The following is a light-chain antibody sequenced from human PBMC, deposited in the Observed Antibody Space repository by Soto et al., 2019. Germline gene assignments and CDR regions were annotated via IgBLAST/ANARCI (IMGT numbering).Light chain of an antibody. J-gene: IGKJ1*01. CDR3: QQYNSYPWT. CDR2: KTS. V-gene: IGKV1-5*03. CDR1: QGISSW. Sequence: DIKMTQSPSTLSASLGDTVTITCRASQGISSWLAWYKQKPGKAPNLLIYKTSTSENGVPSRFSGAGSGTEFTLTISSLQPYDFATYYCQQYNSYPWTFGQGTKVEIK.